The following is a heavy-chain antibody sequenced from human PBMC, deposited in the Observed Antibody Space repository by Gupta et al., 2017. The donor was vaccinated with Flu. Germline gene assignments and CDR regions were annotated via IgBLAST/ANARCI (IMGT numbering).Heavy chain of an antibody. V-gene: IGHV4-38-2*01. D-gene: IGHD2-15*01. CDR3: VRAGGYCSGRTCYSFPPSYYYGMDV. J-gene: IGHJ6*02. CDR1: GYSISSGHY. Sequence: QVQLQESGPRLVKPSEPLSLPCAVSGYSISSGHYWGWVRPPPGKGLEWVGSIYYTGNTNYNPSFKSRVTMSVDTSKNQFSLKLTSVSAADTAVYYCVRAGGYCSGRTCYSFPPSYYYGMDVWGQGTTVTVSS. CDR2: IYYTGNT.